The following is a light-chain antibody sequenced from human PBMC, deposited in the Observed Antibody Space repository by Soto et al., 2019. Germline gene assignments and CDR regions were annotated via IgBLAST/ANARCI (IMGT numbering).Light chain of an antibody. CDR1: ESVSSY. CDR3: QQRGKWPRT. Sequence: EIVLTQSPATLSLSPGESVTLSCRASESVSSYLAWYQQKPGQAPRLLFYDASNRATDIPARFSGSGSGTDFTLTISSLESEDFGVYYCQQRGKWPRTFGQGTKLEIK. V-gene: IGKV3-11*01. J-gene: IGKJ2*01. CDR2: DAS.